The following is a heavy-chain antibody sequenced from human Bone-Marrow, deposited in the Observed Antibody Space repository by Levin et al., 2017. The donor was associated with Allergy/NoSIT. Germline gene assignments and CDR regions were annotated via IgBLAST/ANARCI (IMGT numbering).Heavy chain of an antibody. CDR1: GFTVSNNY. Sequence: GASVKVSCAASGFTVSNNYMSWVRQAPGKGLEWVSVIYSGGSTHYADSVKGRFTISRDNTENTVYLQMNSLRAEDTAVYYCTRDSGESSGWNSPVHPGMDVWGQGTTVTVSS. CDR3: TRDSGESSGWNSPVHPGMDV. CDR2: IYSGGST. D-gene: IGHD6-19*01. J-gene: IGHJ6*02. V-gene: IGHV3-53*01.